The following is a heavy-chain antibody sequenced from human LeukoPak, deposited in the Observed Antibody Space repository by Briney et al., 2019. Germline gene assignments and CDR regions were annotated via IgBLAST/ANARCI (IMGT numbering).Heavy chain of an antibody. V-gene: IGHV3-7*03. CDR3: ARVPRGYDILTGYYPLYFDY. Sequence: PGGSLRLSCAASGFTFSSYWMSWVRQAPGKGLEWVANIKQDGSEKYYVDSVKGRFTISRDNAKNSLYLQMNSLRAEDTAVYYCARVPRGYDILTGYYPLYFDYWGQGTLVTVSS. CDR2: IKQDGSEK. J-gene: IGHJ4*02. CDR1: GFTFSSYW. D-gene: IGHD3-9*01.